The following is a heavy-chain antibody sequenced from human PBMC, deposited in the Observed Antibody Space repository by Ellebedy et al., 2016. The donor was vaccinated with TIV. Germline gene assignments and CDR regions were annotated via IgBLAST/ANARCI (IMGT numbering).Heavy chain of an antibody. CDR3: ARGKTVFDY. D-gene: IGHD1-1*01. CDR1: RGTFSSYA. CDR2: IIPILGIA. V-gene: IGHV1-69*04. Sequence: SVKVSXKASRGTFSSYAISWVRQAPGQGLEWMGRIIPILGIANYAQKFQGRVTITADKSKSTAYMELSSLRSEDTAVYYCARGKTVFDYWGQGTLVTVSS. J-gene: IGHJ4*02.